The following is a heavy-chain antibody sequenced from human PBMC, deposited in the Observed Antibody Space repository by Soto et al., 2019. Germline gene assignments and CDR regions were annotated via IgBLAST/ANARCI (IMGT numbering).Heavy chain of an antibody. CDR3: ARAAARLTEYFQH. CDR2: INPGGGST. J-gene: IGHJ1*01. V-gene: IGHV1-46*01. Sequence: GASVKVSCKASGYSFTRYCIGWALQAPGQRLEWMGWINPGGGSTSYAQKFQGRVTMTRDTSTSTVYMELSSLRSEDTAVYYCARAAARLTEYFQHWGQGTLVTVSS. CDR1: GYSFTRYC. D-gene: IGHD6-6*01.